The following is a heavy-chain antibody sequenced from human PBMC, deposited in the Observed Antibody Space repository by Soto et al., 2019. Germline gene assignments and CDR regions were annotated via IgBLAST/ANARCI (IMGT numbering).Heavy chain of an antibody. CDR1: GFTFSSFG. CDR3: AKPTVPFGRIAVAGPFDY. J-gene: IGHJ4*02. CDR2: ISYDGSNK. Sequence: QVQLVESGGGVVQPGRSLRLSCAASGFTFSSFGMHWVRQAPGKGLEWVAVISYDGSNKYYADSVKGRFTISRDNSKNTLYLPMNSLRDEDTAVCYCAKPTVPFGRIAVAGPFDYWGQGTLVTVSS. D-gene: IGHD6-19*01. V-gene: IGHV3-30*18.